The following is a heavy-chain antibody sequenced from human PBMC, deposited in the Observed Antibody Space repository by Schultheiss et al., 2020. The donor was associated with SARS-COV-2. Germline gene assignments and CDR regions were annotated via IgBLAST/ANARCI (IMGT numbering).Heavy chain of an antibody. Sequence: GGSLRLSCAASGFTFSSYAMHWVRQAPGKGLEWVAVISYDGTNKRYADSVKGRLTVSRDNAKNALYLEMSSLRSEDTAVYYCARVMYDISSGHTDDWYFDLWGRGTLVTVSS. D-gene: IGHD3-3*01. CDR1: GFTFSSYA. CDR2: ISYDGTNK. CDR3: ARVMYDISSGHTDDWYFDL. V-gene: IGHV3-30*15. J-gene: IGHJ2*01.